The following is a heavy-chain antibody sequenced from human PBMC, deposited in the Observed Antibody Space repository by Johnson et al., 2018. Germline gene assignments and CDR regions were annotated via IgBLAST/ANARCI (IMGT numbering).Heavy chain of an antibody. CDR3: AGDWLGGFDSSGYYPEYFQH. J-gene: IGHJ1*01. D-gene: IGHD3-22*01. CDR1: GFTVSSNY. Sequence: VQLVESGGGLVQPGGSLRLSCAASGFTVSSNYMSWVRPAPGKGLEWVSVLYSGGRPYYAASVKGRFTISRDNAKNTLYLQMNSLGAEATAGSYCAGDWLGGFDSSGYYPEYFQHWGQGTLGTVAS. CDR2: LYSGGRP. V-gene: IGHV3-66*02.